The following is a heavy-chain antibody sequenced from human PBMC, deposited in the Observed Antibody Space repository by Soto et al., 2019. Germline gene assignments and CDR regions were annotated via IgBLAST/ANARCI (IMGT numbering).Heavy chain of an antibody. D-gene: IGHD2-8*02. CDR2: INPDSGAT. Sequence: HEHLVQSGAEVKRPGASLKVSCKASGYSFTGYYIHWVRQAPGQGLEWMGWINPDSGATNYAQNFQGRVTLTSDSSISTASMDLTSLTSDDTAVYYWARGDYGTGGYPFPYFDYWGQGTVVIVSS. V-gene: IGHV1-2*02. J-gene: IGHJ4*02. CDR1: GYSFTGYY. CDR3: ARGDYGTGGYPFPYFDY.